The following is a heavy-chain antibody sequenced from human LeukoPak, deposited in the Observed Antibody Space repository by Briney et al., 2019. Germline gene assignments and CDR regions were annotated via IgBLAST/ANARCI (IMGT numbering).Heavy chain of an antibody. J-gene: IGHJ3*01. D-gene: IGHD3-22*01. CDR2: IWYDGSNR. CDR3: ARSSDSSGYEAFDV. V-gene: IGHV3-33*01. CDR1: GFTFSRYG. Sequence: PGGSLRLSCAASGFTFSRYGMHWVRQAPGKELEWVAVIWYDGSNRYYADSVKGRFTISRDNSKSTLYLQMNSLRAEDTAVYYCARSSDSSGYEAFDVWGQGTMVTVSS.